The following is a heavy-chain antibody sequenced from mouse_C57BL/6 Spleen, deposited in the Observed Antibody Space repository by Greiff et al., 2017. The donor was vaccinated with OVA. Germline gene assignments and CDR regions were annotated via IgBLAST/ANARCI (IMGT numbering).Heavy chain of an antibody. V-gene: IGHV5-4*01. CDR1: GFTFSSYA. CDR3: AREVLLSYCDY. D-gene: IGHD2-10*01. Sequence: EVPLVESGGGLVKPGGSLQLSCAASGFTFSSYAMSWVRQTPEKRLEWVATISDGGSYTYSPDNVQGRFTIYRDNANNNLYLQMSHLKSEYTAMYYCAREVLLSYCDYWGQGTTLTVSS. CDR2: ISDGGSYT. J-gene: IGHJ2*01.